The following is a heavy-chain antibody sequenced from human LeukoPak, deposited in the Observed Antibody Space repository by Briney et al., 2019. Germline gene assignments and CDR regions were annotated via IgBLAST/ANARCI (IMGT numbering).Heavy chain of an antibody. J-gene: IGHJ6*03. CDR1: GGTFSSYA. D-gene: IGHD3-10*01. Sequence: ASVKVSCKASGGTFSSYAISWVRQAPGQGLEWMGGIIPIFGTANYAQKFQGRVTITADESTSTAYMELSSLRSEDTAVYYCARDLRPYGSGRRGFYYYMDVWGKGTTVTISS. CDR3: ARDLRPYGSGRRGFYYYMDV. V-gene: IGHV1-69*13. CDR2: IIPIFGTA.